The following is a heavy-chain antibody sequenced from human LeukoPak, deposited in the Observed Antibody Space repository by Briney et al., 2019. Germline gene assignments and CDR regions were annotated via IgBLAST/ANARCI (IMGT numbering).Heavy chain of an antibody. V-gene: IGHV4-39*07. Sequence: NPSETLSLTCTVSGGSISSSSYYWGWIRQPPGKGLEWIGSIYYSGSTYYNPSLKSRVTISVDTSKNQFSLKLSSVTAADTAVYYCARASKDYCSSTSCYTIRGYYYYMDVWGKGTTVTVSS. D-gene: IGHD2-2*02. J-gene: IGHJ6*03. CDR3: ARASKDYCSSTSCYTIRGYYYYMDV. CDR1: GGSISSSSYY. CDR2: IYYSGST.